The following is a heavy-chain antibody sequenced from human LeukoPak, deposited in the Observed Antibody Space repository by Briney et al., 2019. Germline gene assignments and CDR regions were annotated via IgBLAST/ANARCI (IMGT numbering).Heavy chain of an antibody. CDR2: INPSGGST. CDR1: GYTFTSYY. V-gene: IGHV1-46*01. D-gene: IGHD3-10*01. CDR3: ARAAPTMVRDPRTLFDY. Sequence: ASVKVSCKASGYTFTSYYMHWVRQAPGQGLEWMGIINPSGGSTSYAQKFQGRVTMTRDTSTSTVHMELSSLRSEDTAVYYCARAAPTMVRDPRTLFDYWGQGTLVTVSS. J-gene: IGHJ4*02.